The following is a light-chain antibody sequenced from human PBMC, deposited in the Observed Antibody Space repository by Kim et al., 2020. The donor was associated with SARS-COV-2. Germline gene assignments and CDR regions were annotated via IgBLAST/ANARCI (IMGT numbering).Light chain of an antibody. J-gene: IGLJ1*01. V-gene: IGLV2-11*01. Sequence: QSALTQPRSVSGSPGQSVTISCTGTSSDVGGYNYVSWYQQHPGKAPKFMIYDVSKRPSGVPDRFSGSKSDNTASLTISGLQAEDEADYYCCSYAGSSNPYVFGTGTKVTVL. CDR3: CSYAGSSNPYV. CDR2: DVS. CDR1: SSDVGGYNY.